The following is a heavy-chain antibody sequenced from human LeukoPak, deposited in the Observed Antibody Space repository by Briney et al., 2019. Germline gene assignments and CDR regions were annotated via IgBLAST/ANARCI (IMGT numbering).Heavy chain of an antibody. Sequence: GGTLRLSCAASGFTFSSYGMSWVRQAPGKGLEWVSAISGSGGSTYYADSVKGRFTISRDNSKNTLYLQMNSLRAEDTAVYYCAKPIHYDILTGYFFRPFDIWGQGTMVTVSS. CDR1: GFTFSSYG. V-gene: IGHV3-23*01. J-gene: IGHJ3*02. CDR2: ISGSGGST. D-gene: IGHD3-9*01. CDR3: AKPIHYDILTGYFFRPFDI.